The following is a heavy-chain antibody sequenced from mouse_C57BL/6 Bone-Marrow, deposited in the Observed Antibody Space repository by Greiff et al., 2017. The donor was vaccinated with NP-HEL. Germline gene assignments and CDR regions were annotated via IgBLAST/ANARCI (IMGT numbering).Heavy chain of an antibody. CDR1: GYTFTTYP. CDR3: ARSPDYYGRPYWYFDV. V-gene: IGHV1-47*01. J-gene: IGHJ1*03. CDR2: FHPYNDDT. D-gene: IGHD1-1*01. Sequence: VQLQQSGAELVKPGASVKMSCKASGYTFTTYPIEWMKQNHGKSLEWIGNFHPYNDDTKYNEKFKGKATLTVEKSSSTVYLELSRLTSDDSAVYYCARSPDYYGRPYWYFDVWGTGTTVTVSS.